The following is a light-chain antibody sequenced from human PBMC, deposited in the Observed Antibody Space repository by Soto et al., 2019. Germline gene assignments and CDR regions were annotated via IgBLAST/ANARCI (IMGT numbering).Light chain of an antibody. J-gene: IGLJ3*02. CDR2: SNN. V-gene: IGLV1-44*01. Sequence: QSVLTQPPSASGTPGQRVSIYCSGSSSNLGSNSVNWYQHLPGTAPKLLISSNNQRPSGVPDRFSGYKSGTSASLAISGLQSEDEADYYCAVWDDRLNGPVFVGGTKLAVL. CDR3: AVWDDRLNGPV. CDR1: SSNLGSNS.